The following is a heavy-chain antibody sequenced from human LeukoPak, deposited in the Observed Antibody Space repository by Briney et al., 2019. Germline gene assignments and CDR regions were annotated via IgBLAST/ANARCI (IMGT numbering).Heavy chain of an antibody. CDR2: IGGSGANI. D-gene: IGHD3-10*01. Sequence: GGSLRLSCVASEFTFSGYNMNRVRQAPGKGLEWVSHIGGSGANIYYADSVKGRFTISRDNAKNTLYLQMNSLRAEDTAIYYCARRFDIWGQGTMVTVSS. J-gene: IGHJ3*02. CDR1: EFTFSGYN. V-gene: IGHV3-48*01. CDR3: ARRFDI.